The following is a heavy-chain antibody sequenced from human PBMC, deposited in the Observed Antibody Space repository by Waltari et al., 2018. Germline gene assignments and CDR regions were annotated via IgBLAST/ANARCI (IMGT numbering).Heavy chain of an antibody. D-gene: IGHD5-18*01. CDR2: INTVGSST. CDR3: ARARDEETAMVYFDH. J-gene: IGHJ4*02. CDR1: GFTFRSSW. Sequence: EVQLVESGGGLVQPGGSLRLSCAASGFTFRSSWMHWVRQAPGKGLVGVSRINTVGSSTSYADSVKGRFTISRDNAKNTFHLQMNSLRVEDTAIYYCARARDEETAMVYFDHWGQGTLVSVSS. V-gene: IGHV3-74*01.